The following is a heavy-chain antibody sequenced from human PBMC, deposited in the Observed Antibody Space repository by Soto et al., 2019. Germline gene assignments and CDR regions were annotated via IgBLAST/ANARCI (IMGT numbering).Heavy chain of an antibody. D-gene: IGHD3-16*01. V-gene: IGHV4-59*01. CDR2: IYYSGST. Sequence: QVQLQESGPGLVKPSETLSLTCTVSGGSISSYYWSWIRQPPGKGLEWIGYIYYSGSTNHNPSLKTRVTLSVATSKTPFSLKLTPVPAADTAVYYCASRYGGTFDYWGQGTLVTVSS. J-gene: IGHJ4*02. CDR1: GGSISSYY. CDR3: ASRYGGTFDY.